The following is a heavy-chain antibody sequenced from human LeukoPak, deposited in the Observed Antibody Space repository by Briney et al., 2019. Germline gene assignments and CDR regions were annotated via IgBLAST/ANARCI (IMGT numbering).Heavy chain of an antibody. Sequence: GGSLRLSCAAAGFTFSSYAMHWVRQAPGKGLGWVAVISYDGSKKYYADSVKGRFTISRDNSKNPLYLQMNSLRAEDTAVYYCARELYYGKEGGAFDIWGQGAMVTVSS. CDR2: ISYDGSKK. V-gene: IGHV3-30-3*01. CDR1: GFTFSSYA. CDR3: ARELYYGKEGGAFDI. D-gene: IGHD3-3*01. J-gene: IGHJ3*02.